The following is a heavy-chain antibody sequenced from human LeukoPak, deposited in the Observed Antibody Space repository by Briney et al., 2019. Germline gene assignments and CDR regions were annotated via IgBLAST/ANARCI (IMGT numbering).Heavy chain of an antibody. Sequence: GGSLRLSCAVSQFTFSDHYMSWIRQAPGKGLEWLSSISSKGDHTNYADSVKGRFTISRDNSKNTLYLQMNSLRAEDTAVYYCARRDGYNFGYWGQGTLVTVSS. CDR3: ARRDGYNFGY. CDR1: QFTFSDHY. CDR2: ISSKGDHT. D-gene: IGHD5-24*01. V-gene: IGHV3-11*06. J-gene: IGHJ4*02.